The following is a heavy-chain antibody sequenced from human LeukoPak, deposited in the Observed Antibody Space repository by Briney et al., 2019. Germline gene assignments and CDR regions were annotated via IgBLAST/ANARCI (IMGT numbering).Heavy chain of an antibody. D-gene: IGHD1-26*01. J-gene: IGHJ4*02. CDR1: GFTFSSYG. Sequence: PGRSLRLSCAASGFTFSSYGMHWVRQAPGKGLEWVAVIWYDGSNKYYADSVKGRFTISRDNSKNTLYLQMNSLRAEDTAVYYCARDSQTYSGSYSVTDYWGQGTLVTVSS. V-gene: IGHV3-33*08. CDR3: ARDSQTYSGSYSVTDY. CDR2: IWYDGSNK.